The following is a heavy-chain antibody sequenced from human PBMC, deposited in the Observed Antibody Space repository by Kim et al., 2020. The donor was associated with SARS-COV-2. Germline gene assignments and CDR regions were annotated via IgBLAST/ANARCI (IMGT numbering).Heavy chain of an antibody. J-gene: IGHJ6*02. Sequence: SVKVSCKASGGTFSSYTISWVRQAPGQGLEWMGRIIPILGIANYAQKFQGRVTITADKSTSTAYMELSSLRSEDTAVYYCARDSITIFGARPYDYYYGMDVWGQGTTVTVSS. V-gene: IGHV1-69*04. CDR2: IIPILGIA. D-gene: IGHD3-3*01. CDR3: ARDSITIFGARPYDYYYGMDV. CDR1: GGTFSSYT.